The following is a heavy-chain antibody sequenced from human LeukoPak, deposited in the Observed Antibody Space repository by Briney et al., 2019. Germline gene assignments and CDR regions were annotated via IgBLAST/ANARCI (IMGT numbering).Heavy chain of an antibody. Sequence: SETLSLTCAVYGGSFSGYYWSWIRQPPGKGLEWIGEINHSGSTNYNPSLKSRVTISVDTSKNQFSLKLSSVTAADTAVYYCAREGGSSWPFDYWGQGTLVTVSS. CDR1: GGSFSGYY. CDR2: INHSGST. J-gene: IGHJ4*02. D-gene: IGHD6-13*01. V-gene: IGHV4-34*01. CDR3: AREGGSSWPFDY.